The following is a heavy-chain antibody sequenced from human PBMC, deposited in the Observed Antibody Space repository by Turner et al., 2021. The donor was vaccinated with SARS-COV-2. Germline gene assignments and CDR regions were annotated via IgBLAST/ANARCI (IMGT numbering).Heavy chain of an antibody. CDR2: VNWNGSRT. J-gene: IGHJ4*02. CDR3: ADY. V-gene: IGHV3-35*01. D-gene: IGHD5-18*01. Sequence: EGQLVDFGGGLVQCGGSLRLSCALSEFTFSNSDMNWVHEGPGKGLEWVSGVNWNGSRTHYADSVKGRFIISRDNCRNTLYLQTNSLRTRGYTYDAVADYWGQGTLVTVSS. CDR1: EFTFSNSD.